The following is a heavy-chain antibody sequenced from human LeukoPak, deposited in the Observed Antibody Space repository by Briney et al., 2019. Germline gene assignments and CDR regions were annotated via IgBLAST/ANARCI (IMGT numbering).Heavy chain of an antibody. CDR1: GFTFSRHD. D-gene: IGHD2-21*01. CDR3: ARDGGGYCGGD. J-gene: IGHJ4*02. CDR2: IWYDGSDK. Sequence: GGSLRLSCAASGFTFSRHDTHWVRQAPGKGLEWVAVIWYDGSDKYYADSVKGRFTISRDNSKNTLYLQLNSLRAEDTAVYYCARDGGGYCGGDWGQGTLVTVSS. V-gene: IGHV3-33*01.